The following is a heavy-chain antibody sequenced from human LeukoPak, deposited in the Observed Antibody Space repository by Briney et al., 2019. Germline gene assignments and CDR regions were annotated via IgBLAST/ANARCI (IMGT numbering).Heavy chain of an antibody. V-gene: IGHV3-53*01. CDR2: INSGGST. J-gene: IGHJ3*02. CDR1: GFTVSSNY. D-gene: IGHD3-10*01. CDR3: ARDAGSGTDAFDI. Sequence: GGSLRLSCAASGFTVSSNYMSWVRQAPGKGLEWVSVINSGGSTYYADSVKGRFTISRDNSKNTLYLQMNSLRAEDTAVYYCARDAGSGTDAFDIWGQGTMVTVSS.